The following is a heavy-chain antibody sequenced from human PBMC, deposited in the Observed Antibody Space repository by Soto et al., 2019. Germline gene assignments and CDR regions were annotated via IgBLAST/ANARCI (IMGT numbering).Heavy chain of an antibody. V-gene: IGHV5-10-1*01. J-gene: IGHJ6*02. CDR2: IDPSDSYT. CDR1: TDFFSSSW. CDR3: ARNTSQLYGFWSGSRETKGDYGMDV. D-gene: IGHD3-3*01. Sequence: GESLKISFKGSTDFFSSSWINWVRQTPGKCLEWMGRIDPSDSYTNYNPSFEGHVTISVDTSLTTAFLQWSSLKASDTAMYYCARNTSQLYGFWSGSRETKGDYGMDVWGQGTTVTVSS.